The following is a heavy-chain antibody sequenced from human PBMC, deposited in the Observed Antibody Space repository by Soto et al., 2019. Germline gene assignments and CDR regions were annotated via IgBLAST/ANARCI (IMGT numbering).Heavy chain of an antibody. CDR2: IYYSGST. D-gene: IGHD3-22*01. J-gene: IGHJ4*02. CDR1: GGSISSSIYY. Sequence: SETLSLTCTVSGGSISSSIYYWGWIGHPPGKGLEWIGSIYYSGSTYYNPSLKSRVTISVDTSKNQFSLKLSSVTAADTAVYYCARATYYYDSSGYYFVYWGQGTLVTVSS. V-gene: IGHV4-39*01. CDR3: ARATYYYDSSGYYFVY.